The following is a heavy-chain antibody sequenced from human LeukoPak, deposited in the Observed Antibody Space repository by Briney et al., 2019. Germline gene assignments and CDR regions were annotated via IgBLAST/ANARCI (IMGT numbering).Heavy chain of an antibody. J-gene: IGHJ4*02. V-gene: IGHV3-23*01. CDR2: ISGSGGST. Sequence: GGSLRLSCAVSGFTFSSYAMSWVRQAPGKGLEWVSAISGSGGSTYYADSVKGRFTISRDNSKNTLYLQMNSLRAEDTAVYYCAKDLYYDCWSGYDYWGQGTLVTVSS. CDR3: AKDLYYDCWSGYDY. D-gene: IGHD3-3*01. CDR1: GFTFSSYA.